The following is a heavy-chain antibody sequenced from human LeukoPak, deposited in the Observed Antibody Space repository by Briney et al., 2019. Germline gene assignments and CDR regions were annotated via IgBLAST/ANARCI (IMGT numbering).Heavy chain of an antibody. CDR2: MNPNSGNT. CDR1: GYTFTSYD. CDR3: AREPRGVVENDY. V-gene: IGHV1-8*01. Sequence: ASVKVSCKASGYTFTSYDINWVRQATGQGLEWMGWMNPNSGNTGYAQKFQGRVTMTRNTSISTAYMELSSLRSEDTAVYYCAREPRGVVENDYWGQGTLVTVS. J-gene: IGHJ4*02. D-gene: IGHD3-22*01.